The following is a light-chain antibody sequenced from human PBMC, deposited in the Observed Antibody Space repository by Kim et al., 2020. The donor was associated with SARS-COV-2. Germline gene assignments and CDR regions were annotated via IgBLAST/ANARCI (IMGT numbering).Light chain of an antibody. CDR3: ASWDGSLDTRI. CDR2: RDN. V-gene: IGLV1-47*01. J-gene: IGLJ2*01. Sequence: GQRVTIACSGTGSNIGRNYVYWYQQLPGMAPQLLICRDNQRPSGVPDRFSGSKSGTSASLAISGLRSEDEADYYCASWDGSLDTRIFGGGTQLTVL. CDR1: GSNIGRNY.